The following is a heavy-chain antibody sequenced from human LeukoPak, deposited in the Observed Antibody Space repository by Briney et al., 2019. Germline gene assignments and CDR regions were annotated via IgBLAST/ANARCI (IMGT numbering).Heavy chain of an antibody. CDR1: GGSISSGGYY. V-gene: IGHV4-61*02. D-gene: IGHD6-13*01. CDR2: IYTSGSA. Sequence: SQTLSLTCTVSGGSISSGGYYWSWIRQPAGKGLEWIGRIYTSGSANYNPSLKSRVTISVDTSKNQFSLKLSSVTAADTAVYYCAREPDSSSRWFDPWGQGTLVTVSS. J-gene: IGHJ5*02. CDR3: AREPDSSSRWFDP.